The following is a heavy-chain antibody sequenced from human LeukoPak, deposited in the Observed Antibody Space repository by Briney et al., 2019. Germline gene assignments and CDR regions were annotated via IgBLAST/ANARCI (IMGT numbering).Heavy chain of an antibody. J-gene: IGHJ4*02. D-gene: IGHD2-2*01. V-gene: IGHV1-2*06. CDR2: INPNSGVT. Sequence: EASVKVSCKASGYTFTGYHMHRVRQAPGQGLEWMGRINPNSGVTNNAQKFQGRVTMTRDTSISTAYMDLSRLTSDDTAVYYCARDYCSSTSCLFDYWGQGTLVTVSS. CDR1: GYTFTGYH. CDR3: ARDYCSSTSCLFDY.